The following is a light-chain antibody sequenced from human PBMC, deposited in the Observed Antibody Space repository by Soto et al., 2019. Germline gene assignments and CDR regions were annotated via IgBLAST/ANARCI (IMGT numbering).Light chain of an antibody. CDR2: DAS. J-gene: IGKJ1*01. V-gene: IGKV3-11*01. CDR1: QSISSS. CDR3: QQRSEWPRT. Sequence: EIVLTQSPATLSLSPGERATLSCRASQSISSSLAWYQQKPGQAPRLLIYDASTRATGFPARFSGSGSGTDFTLTSGSLEPEDVGVYYCQQRSEWPRTFGQGTKVEI.